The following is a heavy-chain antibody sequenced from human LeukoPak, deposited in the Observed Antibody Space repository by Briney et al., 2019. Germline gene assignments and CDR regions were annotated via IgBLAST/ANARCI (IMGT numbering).Heavy chain of an antibody. CDR2: INHSGST. CDR3: ARAGDGTGTDEGFDY. CDR1: GGSFSGYY. Sequence: SETLSLTCAVSGGSFSGYYWSWIRQPPGKGLEWIGEINHSGSTNYNPSLKSRVTISVDTSKNQFSLKLSSVTAADTAVYYCARAGDGTGTDEGFDYWGQGTLVTVSS. J-gene: IGHJ4*02. V-gene: IGHV4-34*01. D-gene: IGHD1-1*01.